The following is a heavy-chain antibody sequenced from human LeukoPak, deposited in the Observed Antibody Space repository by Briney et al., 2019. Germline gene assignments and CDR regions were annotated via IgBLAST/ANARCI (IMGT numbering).Heavy chain of an antibody. J-gene: IGHJ4*02. Sequence: SETLSLTCTVTSGFVSSYYWSWIRQPPGKGLELIGYSCYSGRTYYNPPLKGRVAISVDASKHQFSLRLTSVTAADTAMYYCARQITVFGVLTPREFDYWGQGSLVTVSS. V-gene: IGHV4-59*08. CDR3: ARQITVFGVLTPREFDY. CDR2: SCYSGRT. CDR1: SGFVSSYY. D-gene: IGHD3-3*01.